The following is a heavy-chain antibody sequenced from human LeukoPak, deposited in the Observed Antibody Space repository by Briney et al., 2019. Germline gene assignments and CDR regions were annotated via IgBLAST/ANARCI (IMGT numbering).Heavy chain of an antibody. CDR2: ISSNRSYI. V-gene: IGHV3-21*01. D-gene: IGHD2-21*02. CDR3: ARGGIVVVTYAFDI. J-gene: IGHJ3*02. Sequence: PGGSLRLSCAASGFTFSSYSMNWVRQAPGKGLEWVSSISSNRSYIYYADSVKGRFTISRDNAKNSLYLQMNSLRAEDTAVYYCARGGIVVVTYAFDIWGQETMVSVSS. CDR1: GFTFSSYS.